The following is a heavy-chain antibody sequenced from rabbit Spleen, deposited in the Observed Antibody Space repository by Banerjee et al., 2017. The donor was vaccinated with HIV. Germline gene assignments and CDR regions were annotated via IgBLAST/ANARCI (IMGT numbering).Heavy chain of an antibody. CDR2: IDLLFDTT. D-gene: IGHD2-1*01. CDR1: GFSFSTSYC. V-gene: IGHV1S45*01. CDR3: VRDQAGDADYGPYYLNL. J-gene: IGHJ4*01. Sequence: QEQLEESGGDMVKPGASLTLTCTASGFSFSTSYCICWVRQAPGKGPEWIGCIDLLFDTTYYANWVNGRFTISSHNAQNTLYLQLSSLTATDTATYFCVRDQAGDADYGPYYLNLWGPGTLVTVS.